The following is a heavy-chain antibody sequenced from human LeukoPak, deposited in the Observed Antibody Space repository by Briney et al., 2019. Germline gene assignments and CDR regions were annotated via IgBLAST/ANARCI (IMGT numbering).Heavy chain of an antibody. CDR1: GGSFSGHY. V-gene: IGHV4-34*01. CDR2: INHSGST. D-gene: IGHD6-13*01. J-gene: IGHJ4*02. CDR3: ASGTIAAAGKY. Sequence: SSETLSLTCTVYGGSFSGHYWSWIRQPPGKGLEWIGEINHSGSTNYNPSLKSRVTISVDTSKNQFSLKLSSVTAADTAVYYCASGTIAAAGKYWGQGTLVTVSS.